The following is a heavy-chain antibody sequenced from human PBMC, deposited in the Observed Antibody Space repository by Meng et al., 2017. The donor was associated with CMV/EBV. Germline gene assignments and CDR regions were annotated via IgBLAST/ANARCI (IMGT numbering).Heavy chain of an antibody. J-gene: IGHJ4*02. D-gene: IGHD2-2*01. CDR1: GFTVSSNY. V-gene: IGHV3-66*02. CDR2: IYSGGST. Sequence: GESLKISCAASGFTVSSNYMSWVRQAPGKGLEWVSVIYSGGSTYYADSVKGRFTISRDNSKNTLYLQMNSLRAEDTAVYYCAREGEGRYCSSTSCYFHYWGQGTLVTVYS. CDR3: AREGEGRYCSSTSCYFHY.